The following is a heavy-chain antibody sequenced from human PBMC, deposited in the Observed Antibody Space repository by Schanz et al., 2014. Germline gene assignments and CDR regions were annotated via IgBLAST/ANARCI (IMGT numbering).Heavy chain of an antibody. CDR1: GDSIRSYY. J-gene: IGHJ4*02. D-gene: IGHD6-13*01. CDR2: ISTSGST. CDR3: ARARSWPDY. V-gene: IGHV4-4*07. Sequence: QVQLQESGPGLVKPSETLSLTCNVSGDSIRSYYWSWIRQPPGKGLEWIGRISTSGSTNYNPSLKSRVTISVDTSKNQFSLRLSSVTAADTAVYYCARARSWPDYWGQGTLVTVSS.